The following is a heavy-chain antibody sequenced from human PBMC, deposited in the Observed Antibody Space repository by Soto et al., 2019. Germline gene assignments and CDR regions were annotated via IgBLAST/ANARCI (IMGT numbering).Heavy chain of an antibody. Sequence: SETLSLTCSVSGDSISTVDYFWAWIRQPPGQALEYIGYIYKSATTYYNPSFESRVAISLDTSKSQFSLNVTSVTAADTAVYFCARGRYCLTGRCFPNWFDSWGQGTMVTVSS. CDR2: IYKSATT. J-gene: IGHJ5*01. CDR1: GDSISTVDYF. V-gene: IGHV4-30-4*01. CDR3: ARGRYCLTGRCFPNWFDS. D-gene: IGHD1-20*01.